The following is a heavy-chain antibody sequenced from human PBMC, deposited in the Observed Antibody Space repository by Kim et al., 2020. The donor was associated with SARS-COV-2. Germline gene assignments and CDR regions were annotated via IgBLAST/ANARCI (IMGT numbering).Heavy chain of an antibody. CDR1: GFILRRYW. CDR2: IKQDGSEK. V-gene: IGHV3-7*01. Sequence: GGSLRLSCAAPGFILRRYWMTWVRQAPGKGLEWVANIKQDGSEKYYVDSVKGRFTISRDNAMNSLFLQMNSLRAEDTAVYYCARDAAVTGTDGLDVWCQGTLVTVSS. J-gene: IGHJ3*01. CDR3: ARDAAVTGTDGLDV. D-gene: IGHD6-19*01.